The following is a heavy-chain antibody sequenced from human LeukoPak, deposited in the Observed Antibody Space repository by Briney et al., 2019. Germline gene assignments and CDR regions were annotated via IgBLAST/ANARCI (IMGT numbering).Heavy chain of an antibody. V-gene: IGHV4-39*07. CDR3: ARDSGSYRGTLDY. Sequence: SETLSLTCTVSGGSISSSSYYWGWIRQPPGKGLEWIGEINHSGSTNYNPSLKSRVTISVDTSKNQFSLKLSSVTAADTAVYYCARDSGSYRGTLDYWGQGTLVTVSS. J-gene: IGHJ4*02. D-gene: IGHD1-26*01. CDR2: INHSGST. CDR1: GGSISSSSYY.